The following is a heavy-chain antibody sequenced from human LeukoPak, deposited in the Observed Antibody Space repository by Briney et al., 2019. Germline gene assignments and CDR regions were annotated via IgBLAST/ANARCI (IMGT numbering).Heavy chain of an antibody. CDR2: IYHSGST. Sequence: PSETLSLTCAVSGYSISSGYYWGWIRPPPGKGLEWLGSIYHSGSTYYNPSLKSRVTISVDTSKNQFSLKLSSVTAADTAVYYCARVSDVDSSGYYLGYWGQGTLVTVSS. CDR1: GYSISSGYY. V-gene: IGHV4-38-2*01. CDR3: ARVSDVDSSGYYLGY. J-gene: IGHJ4*02. D-gene: IGHD3-22*01.